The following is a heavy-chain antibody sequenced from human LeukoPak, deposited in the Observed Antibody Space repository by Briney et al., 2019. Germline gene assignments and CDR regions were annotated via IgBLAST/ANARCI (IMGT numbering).Heavy chain of an antibody. CDR3: ARDLSDDGSPYTHYGMAV. D-gene: IGHD3-16*01. Sequence: SQTLSLTCTVSGGSISSGGYYWIWIRQHPGKGLERIGYTYYSGSTYYNPSLKSRVTISVDTSKNQLSLNLSSVTAADTAVYYCARDLSDDGSPYTHYGMAVWGQGTTVTVSS. V-gene: IGHV4-31*03. CDR1: GGSISSGGYY. J-gene: IGHJ6*02. CDR2: TYYSGST.